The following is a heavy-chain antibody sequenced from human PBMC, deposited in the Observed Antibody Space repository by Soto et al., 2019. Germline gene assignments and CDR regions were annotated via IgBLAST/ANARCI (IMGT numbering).Heavy chain of an antibody. J-gene: IGHJ4*02. V-gene: IGHV1-8*01. CDR3: AREDYYGSGSYAY. CDR2: MNPNSGNT. Sequence: QVQLVQSGAEVKKPGASVKVSCKASGYTFTNYNINWVRQATGQGLEWMGWMNPNSGNTGYAQKFQGRVTMTRSTSISTAYMELSSLRSEDTAVYYRAREDYYGSGSYAYWGQGTLVTVSS. CDR1: GYTFTNYN. D-gene: IGHD3-10*01.